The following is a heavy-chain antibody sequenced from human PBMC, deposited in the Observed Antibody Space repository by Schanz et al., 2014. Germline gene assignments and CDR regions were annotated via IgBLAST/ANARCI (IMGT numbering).Heavy chain of an antibody. J-gene: IGHJ5*02. V-gene: IGHV3-74*02. Sequence: EVQLVESGGDLVQPGGSLRLSCAGSGFTYSSYWMHWVRQAPGKGLVWVSTIDTAGSCTSYVDSVKGRFTISRDNAKNTLYLQMSRLRVEDTAVYYCVRWGASWGQGTLVTVSS. CDR2: IDTAGSCT. CDR1: GFTYSSYW. CDR3: VRWGAS. D-gene: IGHD3-16*01.